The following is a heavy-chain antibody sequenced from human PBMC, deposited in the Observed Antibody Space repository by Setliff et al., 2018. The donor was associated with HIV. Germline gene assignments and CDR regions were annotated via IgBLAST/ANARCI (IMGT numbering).Heavy chain of an antibody. D-gene: IGHD3-10*01. V-gene: IGHV4-38-2*02. CDR1: GYSVTYGHN. CDR2: MYYSGST. CDR3: TGDGDKMIRGNSWSDY. Sequence: SETLSLTCAVSGYSVTYGHNWGWIRQPPGKGLEWIGSMYYSGSTYYNPSLKSRVTISVDTSKNQFSLKLTSVAAADTALYYCTGDGDKMIRGNSWSDYWGQGTLVTVSS. J-gene: IGHJ4*02.